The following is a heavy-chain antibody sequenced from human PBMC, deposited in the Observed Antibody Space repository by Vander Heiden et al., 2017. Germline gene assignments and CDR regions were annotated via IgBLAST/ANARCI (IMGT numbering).Heavy chain of an antibody. CDR1: GYTFTSYD. CDR2: MNPNSGNT. CDR3: ARGLYDYGEYNGGDY. Sequence: QVQLVQSGAEVKKPGASVKVSCKASGYTFTSYDINWVRQATGQGLEWMGWMNPNSGNTGYAHKGQCRVTMTRNTSISTAYMELSRMRSEDTAVYYCARGLYDYGEYNGGDYWGQGTLVTVSS. D-gene: IGHD4-17*01. V-gene: IGHV1-8*01. J-gene: IGHJ4*02.